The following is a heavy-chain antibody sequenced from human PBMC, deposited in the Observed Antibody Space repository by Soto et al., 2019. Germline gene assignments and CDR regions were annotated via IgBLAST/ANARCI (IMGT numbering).Heavy chain of an antibody. CDR1: GFSFTNHA. J-gene: IGHJ4*02. CDR2: ISGSDGST. CDR3: AKKDRTVAHDY. D-gene: IGHD6-19*01. V-gene: IGHV3-23*01. Sequence: GECLRLSCAASGFSFTNHAMSWVRQAPGKGLEWISTISGSDGSTYYADSVKGRFTISRDNSKNTLHLQMSRLRGEDTALYYCAKKDRTVAHDYWGQGTLVTVSS.